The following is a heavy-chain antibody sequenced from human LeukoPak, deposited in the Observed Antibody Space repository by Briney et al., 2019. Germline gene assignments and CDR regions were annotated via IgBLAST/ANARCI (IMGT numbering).Heavy chain of an antibody. CDR1: GFTFSSYW. CDR2: IKQDGSEK. CDR3: ARSLGYCSSTSCPPAGYYYYMDV. Sequence: PGGSLRLSCAASGFTFSSYWMSWVRQAPGKGLEWVANIKQDGSEKYYVDSVKGRFTISRDNAKNSLYLQMNSLRAEDTAVYYCARSLGYCSSTSCPPAGYYYYMDVWGKGTTVTVSS. J-gene: IGHJ6*03. D-gene: IGHD2-2*01. V-gene: IGHV3-7*01.